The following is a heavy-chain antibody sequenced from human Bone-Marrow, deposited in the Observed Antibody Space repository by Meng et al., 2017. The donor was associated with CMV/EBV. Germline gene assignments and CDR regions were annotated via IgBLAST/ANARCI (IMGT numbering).Heavy chain of an antibody. CDR2: IYYSGST. J-gene: IGHJ6*02. V-gene: IGHV4-39*01. Sequence: SETLSLTCTVSGGSISSSGYYWGWIRQPPGKGLEWIGSIYYSGSTYYNPSLKSRVTISVDTSKNQFSLKLSSVTAADTAVYYCARQPATILGVVINYYYYGMDVWGQGTTVTVSS. CDR3: ARQPATILGVVINYYYYGMDV. D-gene: IGHD3-3*01. CDR1: GGSISSSGYY.